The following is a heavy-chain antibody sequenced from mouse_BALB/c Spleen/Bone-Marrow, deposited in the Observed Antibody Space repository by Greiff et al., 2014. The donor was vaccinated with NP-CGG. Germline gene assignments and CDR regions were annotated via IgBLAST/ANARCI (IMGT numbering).Heavy chain of an antibody. V-gene: IGHV1-18*01. CDR1: GYTFTDYT. J-gene: IGHJ2*01. CDR2: VNPNSGGT. CDR3: ARARHYDF. Sequence: EVQGVESGPELVKPGASVKISCKTSGYTFTDYTLHWVKQSHGKSLEWIGGVNPNSGGTSYNQKFKGKATLNLDKSSTTAYMELRSLTSDDSAVYYCARARHYDFWGQGTTLTGSS.